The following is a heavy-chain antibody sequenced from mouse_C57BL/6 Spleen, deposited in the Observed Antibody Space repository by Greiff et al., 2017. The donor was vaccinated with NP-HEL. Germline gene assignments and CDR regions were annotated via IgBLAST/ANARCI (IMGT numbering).Heavy chain of an antibody. CDR1: ASTSPASG. V-gene: IGHV1-50*01. J-gene: IGHJ2*01. CDR2: IDPSDGYT. D-gene: IGHD3-3*01. CDR3: ARKDSY. Sequence: QFQLQQPGAKLVNPGASLRLSSKPSASTSPASGIHGLNKRPGQALGWIGEIDPSDGYTNYNQKFKGKATLTVDTSSSTAYMQLSSLTSEDSAVYYCARKDSYWGQGTTLTVSS.